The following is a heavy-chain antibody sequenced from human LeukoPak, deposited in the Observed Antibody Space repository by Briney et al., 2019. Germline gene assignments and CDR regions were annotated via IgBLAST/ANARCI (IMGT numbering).Heavy chain of an antibody. CDR2: SNPSGFGK. CDR1: GCTFTSYG. V-gene: IGHV1-46*01. D-gene: IGHD2-8*02. J-gene: IGHJ4*02. CDR3: AREESGGYFDY. Sequence: AAVKVSCMASGCTFTSYGISWVRQAPGQGLEWMGVSNPSGFGKNYAQKFQGRVTMTRDTSTTTVYMELSSLRSEDTAVYYCAREESGGYFDYWGQGTLVTVSS.